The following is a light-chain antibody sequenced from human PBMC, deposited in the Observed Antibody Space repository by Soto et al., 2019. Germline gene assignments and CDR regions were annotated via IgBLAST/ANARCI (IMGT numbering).Light chain of an antibody. V-gene: IGLV1-44*01. J-gene: IGLJ1*01. Sequence: QSVLTQPPSASGTPGQRVTISCSGSNSNIGNNNVNWYQQLPGAAPKLLIFATDQRLSGVPDRFSGSKSGTSASLAISGLQSEVEADYYCATWDDSPSVFYVFGTGTKVTVL. CDR2: ATD. CDR1: NSNIGNNN. CDR3: ATWDDSPSVFYV.